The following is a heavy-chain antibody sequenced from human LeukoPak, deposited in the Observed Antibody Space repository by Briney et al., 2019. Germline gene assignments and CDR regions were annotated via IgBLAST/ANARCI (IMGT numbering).Heavy chain of an antibody. CDR3: ARSRDYADRGWFDP. Sequence: PSQTLSLTCTVSGGSISSGDYYWSWIPQPPGKGLEWIGYIYYSGSTYYNPSLKSRVTISLDTSKSHFSLKLTSVTAADTAVYYCARSRDYADRGWFDPWGQGTLVTVSS. J-gene: IGHJ5*02. V-gene: IGHV4-30-4*08. CDR2: IYYSGST. D-gene: IGHD4-17*01. CDR1: GGSISSGDYY.